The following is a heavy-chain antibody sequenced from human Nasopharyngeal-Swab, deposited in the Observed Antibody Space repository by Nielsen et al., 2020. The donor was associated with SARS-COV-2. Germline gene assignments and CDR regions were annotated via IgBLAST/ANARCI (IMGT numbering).Heavy chain of an antibody. CDR1: GFSLSNARMG. J-gene: IGHJ6*03. Sequence: SGPTLVKPTETLTLTCTVSGFSLSNARMGVSWIRQSPGKALEWLAHIFSNDEKSYSTSLKSRLTISKDTSKSQVVLTTTNMDPVDTATYYCARNGLLEWTGDFYYYYMDVWGKGTTVTVSS. CDR2: IFSNDEK. V-gene: IGHV2-26*01. D-gene: IGHD3-3*01. CDR3: ARNGLLEWTGDFYYYYMDV.